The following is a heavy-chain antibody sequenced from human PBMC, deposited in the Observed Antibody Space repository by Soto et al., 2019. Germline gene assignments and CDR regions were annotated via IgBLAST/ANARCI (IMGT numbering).Heavy chain of an antibody. J-gene: IGHJ6*02. CDR3: AKGEYCSSTSCYIAQSVSYYYGMDV. CDR2: ISYDGSNK. V-gene: IGHV3-30*18. Sequence: GGSLRLSCAASGFTFSSYGMHWVRQAPGKGLEWVAVISYDGSNKYYADSVKGRFTISRDNSKNTLYLQMNSLRAEDTAVYYCAKGEYCSSTSCYIAQSVSYYYGMDVWGQGTTVTVSS. CDR1: GFTFSSYG. D-gene: IGHD2-2*02.